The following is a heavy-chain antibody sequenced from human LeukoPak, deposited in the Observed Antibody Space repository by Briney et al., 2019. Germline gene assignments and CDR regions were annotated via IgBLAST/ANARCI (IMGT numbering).Heavy chain of an antibody. Sequence: KPSETLSLTCAVYGGSFSGYYWSWIRQPPGKGLEWIGEINHSGSTNYNPSLKSRVTISVDTSRNQFSLKLSSVTAADTAVYYCARDYYDSRSKAYFDYWGQGTLVTVSS. CDR2: INHSGST. J-gene: IGHJ4*02. D-gene: IGHD3-22*01. CDR3: ARDYYDSRSKAYFDY. V-gene: IGHV4-34*01. CDR1: GGSFSGYY.